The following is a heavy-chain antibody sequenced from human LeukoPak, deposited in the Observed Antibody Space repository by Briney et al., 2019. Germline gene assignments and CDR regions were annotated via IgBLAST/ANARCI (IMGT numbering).Heavy chain of an antibody. D-gene: IGHD2-15*01. Sequence: PSETLSLTCTVSGGSISSSSYYWGWIRQPPGKGLEWIGSIYYSGSTNYNPSLKSRVTMSVDTSKNQFSLKLSSVTAADTAVYYCAREGISYTEGYFDYWGQGTLVTVSS. CDR2: IYYSGST. CDR3: AREGISYTEGYFDY. V-gene: IGHV4-39*07. J-gene: IGHJ4*02. CDR1: GGSISSSSYY.